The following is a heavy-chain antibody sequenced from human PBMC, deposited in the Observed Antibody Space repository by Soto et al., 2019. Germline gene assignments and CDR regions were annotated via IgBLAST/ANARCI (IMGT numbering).Heavy chain of an antibody. CDR3: ARDLSRGYSYGSDY. J-gene: IGHJ4*02. D-gene: IGHD5-18*01. V-gene: IGHV3-33*01. CDR2: IWYDGSNT. Sequence: QVQLVESGGGVVQPGRSLRLSCAASGFTFSSYGMHWVRQAPGKGLEWVAVIWYDGSNTYYADSVKGRFTISRDNSKNTLYLQMNSLRAEDTAVYYCARDLSRGYSYGSDYWGPGTLVTVSS. CDR1: GFTFSSYG.